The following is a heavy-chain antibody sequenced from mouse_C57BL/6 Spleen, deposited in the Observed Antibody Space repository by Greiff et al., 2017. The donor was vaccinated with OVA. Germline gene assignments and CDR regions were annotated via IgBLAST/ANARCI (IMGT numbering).Heavy chain of an antibody. Sequence: EVKLMESEGGLVQPGSSMKLSCTASGFTFSDYYMAWVRQVPEKGLEWVANINYDGSSTYYLDSLKSRFIISRYNAKSILYRQMRGLKAEDTATYYCAREITTVVERYFDYWGQDTTLTVSS. CDR1: GFTFSDYY. J-gene: IGHJ2*01. CDR3: AREITTVVERYFDY. CDR2: INYDGSST. V-gene: IGHV5-16*01. D-gene: IGHD1-1*01.